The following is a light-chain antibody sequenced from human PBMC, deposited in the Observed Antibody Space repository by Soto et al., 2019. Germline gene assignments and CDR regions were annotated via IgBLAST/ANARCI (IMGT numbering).Light chain of an antibody. CDR3: QQYNSYSRT. V-gene: IGKV1-5*03. Sequence: IHMPQSPSSLSTSVKHRVIITCRASQSISNHLTWYQQKPGKAPKLLIYMASSLESGVPSRFSGSGSGTEFTLTITSLQPDDFATYYCQQYNSYSRTFGEGTKVDIK. CDR2: MAS. CDR1: QSISNH. J-gene: IGKJ1*01.